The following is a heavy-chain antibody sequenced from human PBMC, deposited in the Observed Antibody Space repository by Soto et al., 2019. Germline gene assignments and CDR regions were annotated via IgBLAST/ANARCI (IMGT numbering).Heavy chain of an antibody. CDR1: GGSISSTTYY. V-gene: IGHV4-39*01. CDR2: IYYSGRT. D-gene: IGHD3-22*01. Sequence: SETLSLTCTVSGGSISSTTYYWGWIRQPPGKGLEWIGTIYYSGRTYYNPSLESRVTISVDTSKNQFSLKMNFVTAADTAVYYGARHSSLGRGYYPGGKGTMVTVSS. J-gene: IGHJ3*01. CDR3: ARHSSLGRGYYP.